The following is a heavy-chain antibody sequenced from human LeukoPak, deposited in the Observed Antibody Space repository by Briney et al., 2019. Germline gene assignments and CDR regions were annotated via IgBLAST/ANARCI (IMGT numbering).Heavy chain of an antibody. CDR3: AKDLVCSSWSHGFDY. V-gene: IGHV3-30*18. CDR1: GFTFTSYG. D-gene: IGHD6-13*01. CDR2: ISYDGSDK. J-gene: IGHJ4*02. Sequence: PGRSLRLSCAASGFTFTSYGMHWVRQAPGKGLEWVAVISYDGSDKSYADSVKGRFTISRDNSKNTLYLQMNSLRAEDTAVYYCAKDLVCSSWSHGFDYWGQGTLVTVSS.